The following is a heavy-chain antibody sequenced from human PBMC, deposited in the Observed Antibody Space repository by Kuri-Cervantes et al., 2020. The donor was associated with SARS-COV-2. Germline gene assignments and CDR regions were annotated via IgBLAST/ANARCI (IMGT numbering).Heavy chain of an antibody. Sequence: ASVKVSCKASGYIFTSYDISWVRQATGQGLEWMGWMNPNSGNKGYAQKFQGRLSMTRDTSASTASMELSSLRSEDAAVYYCARDRRGFPGWFDPWGQGTLVTVSS. D-gene: IGHD5-12*01. CDR2: MNPNSGNK. CDR1: GYIFTSYD. CDR3: ARDRRGFPGWFDP. J-gene: IGHJ5*02. V-gene: IGHV1-8*01.